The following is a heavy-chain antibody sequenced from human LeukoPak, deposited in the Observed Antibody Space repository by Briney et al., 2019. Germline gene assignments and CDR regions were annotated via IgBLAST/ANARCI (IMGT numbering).Heavy chain of an antibody. J-gene: IGHJ4*02. CDR1: GFTSSSNA. CDR3: ARDYGDYDIEYYFDY. V-gene: IGHV3-30*04. Sequence: GGSLRLSCAASGFTSSSNAMHWVRQAPGKGLEWVAVISYDGSNKYYADSVKGRFTISRDNSKNTLYLQMNSLRAEDTAVYYCARDYGDYDIEYYFDYWGQGTLVTVSS. D-gene: IGHD4-17*01. CDR2: ISYDGSNK.